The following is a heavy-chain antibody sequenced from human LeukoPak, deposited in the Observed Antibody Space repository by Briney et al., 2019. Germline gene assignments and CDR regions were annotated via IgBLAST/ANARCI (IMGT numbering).Heavy chain of an antibody. Sequence: SETLSLTCTVSGGSISSYYWSWIRQPPGKGLEWIGYIYYSGSTNYNPSLKSRVTISVDTSKNKFSLKLSSVTAADTAVYYCARLGDYDFWSGYYYYFDYWGQGTLVTVSS. CDR1: GGSISSYY. V-gene: IGHV4-59*08. CDR3: ARLGDYDFWSGYYYYFDY. J-gene: IGHJ4*02. CDR2: IYYSGST. D-gene: IGHD3-3*01.